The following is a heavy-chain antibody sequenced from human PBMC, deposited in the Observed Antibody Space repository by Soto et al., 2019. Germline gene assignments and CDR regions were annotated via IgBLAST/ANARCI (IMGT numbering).Heavy chain of an antibody. V-gene: IGHV4-59*01. CDR1: GDSISSYY. Sequence: PSETLSLTCTVFGDSISSYYWSWIRQPPGKRLEWIGYIYYSRNTNYNPSLKSRVTISIDTSKNQFSLKLTSVTAADTAVYYCARVGSGSFDYWGQGTLVTVSS. J-gene: IGHJ4*02. CDR2: IYYSRNT. D-gene: IGHD3-22*01. CDR3: ARVGSGSFDY.